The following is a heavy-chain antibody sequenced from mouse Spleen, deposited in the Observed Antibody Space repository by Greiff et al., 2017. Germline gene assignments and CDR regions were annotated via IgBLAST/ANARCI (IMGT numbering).Heavy chain of an antibody. Sequence: VQLQQSGPELVKPGASVKISCKASGYAFSSSWMNWVKQRPGKGLEWIGRIYPGDGDTNYNGKFKGKATLTADKSSSTAYMQLSSLTSEDSAVYFCAREETYYSNYDWYFDVWGTGTTVTVSS. CDR1: GYAFSSSW. CDR3: AREETYYSNYDWYFDV. J-gene: IGHJ1*03. V-gene: IGHV1-82*01. D-gene: IGHD2-5*01. CDR2: IYPGDGDT.